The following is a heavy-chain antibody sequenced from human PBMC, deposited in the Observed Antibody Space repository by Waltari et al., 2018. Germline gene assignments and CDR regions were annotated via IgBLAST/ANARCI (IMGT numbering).Heavy chain of an antibody. V-gene: IGHV3-7*04. CDR2: INQDGGT. CDR3: ASDPTLFGIRQNYFDS. D-gene: IGHD3-3*01. CDR1: GFSLSDHC. Sequence: ESQLVESGGTLVRPGGSLRLSCAVSGFSLSDHCMSWVRQATGKGREWGARINQDGGTDDVDSVKGRFTISRDTAKNSLYLLLNTLGADDSGVYFCASDPTLFGIRQNYFDSWGQGTQVTVSS. J-gene: IGHJ4*02.